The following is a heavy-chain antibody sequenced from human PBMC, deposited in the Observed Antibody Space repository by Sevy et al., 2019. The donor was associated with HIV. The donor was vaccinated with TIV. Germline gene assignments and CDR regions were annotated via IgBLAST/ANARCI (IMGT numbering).Heavy chain of an antibody. D-gene: IGHD6-13*01. Sequence: GESLKISCKGSGYSFTSYWIGWVRQMPGKGLEWMGIIYPGDSDTRYSPSFQGQVTISAEKSISTAYLQWSGLKASATAMYYCARQGGIAAAATGAGYWGQGTLVTVSS. J-gene: IGHJ4*02. CDR1: GYSFTSYW. V-gene: IGHV5-51*01. CDR2: IYPGDSDT. CDR3: ARQGGIAAAATGAGY.